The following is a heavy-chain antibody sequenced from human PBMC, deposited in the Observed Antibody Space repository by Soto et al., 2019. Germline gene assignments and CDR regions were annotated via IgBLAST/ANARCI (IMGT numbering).Heavy chain of an antibody. V-gene: IGHV4-59*12. CDR2: IYYSGST. J-gene: IGHJ5*02. Sequence: PSETLXLTCTVSGGSITSYYWSWIRQPPGKGLEWIGYIYYSGSTNYNPSLKSRVTISVDTSKNQFSLKLSSVTAADTAVYYCARDRQGIAVAQFDPWGQGTLVTVSS. D-gene: IGHD6-19*01. CDR3: ARDRQGIAVAQFDP. CDR1: GGSITSYY.